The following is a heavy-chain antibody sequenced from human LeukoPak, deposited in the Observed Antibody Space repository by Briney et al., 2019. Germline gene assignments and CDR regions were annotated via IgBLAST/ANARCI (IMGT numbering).Heavy chain of an antibody. J-gene: IGHJ6*04. CDR1: GYTFTGYY. CDR3: ARADLYYYGMDV. CDR2: INPNSGGT. V-gene: IGHV1-2*04. Sequence: ASVKVSCTASGYTFTGYYMHWVRQAPGQGLEWMGCINPNSGGTNYAQKFQGWVTMTRDTSISTAYMELSRLRSDDTAVYYCARADLYYYGMDVWGKGTTVTVSS.